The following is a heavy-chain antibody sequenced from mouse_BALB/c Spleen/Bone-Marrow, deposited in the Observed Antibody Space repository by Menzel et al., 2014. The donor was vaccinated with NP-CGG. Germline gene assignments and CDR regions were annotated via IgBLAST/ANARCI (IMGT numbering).Heavy chain of an antibody. CDR1: EYEFPSHD. Sequence: DVKLVESGGGLVQPGESLKLSCESNEYEFPSHDMSWVRKTPEKRPELVAAINSDGGSTYYPDTMERRFIISRDNTKKTLYLQMSRLRSEDTALYYCARHANWDWFAYWGQGTLVTVSA. CDR2: INSDGGST. V-gene: IGHV5-2*01. D-gene: IGHD4-1*01. CDR3: ARHANWDWFAY. J-gene: IGHJ3*01.